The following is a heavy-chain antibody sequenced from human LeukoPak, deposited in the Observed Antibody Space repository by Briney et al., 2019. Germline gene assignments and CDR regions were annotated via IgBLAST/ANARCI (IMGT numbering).Heavy chain of an antibody. Sequence: PSETLSLTCAVYGGSFSGYYWSWIRQPPGKGLEWIGEINHSGSTNYNPSLKSRVTISVATSKNQFSLKLSSVTAADTAVYYCARGRVAVAGWSNVAFDIWGQGTMVTVSS. CDR2: INHSGST. D-gene: IGHD6-19*01. CDR3: ARGRVAVAGWSNVAFDI. V-gene: IGHV4-34*01. J-gene: IGHJ3*02. CDR1: GGSFSGYY.